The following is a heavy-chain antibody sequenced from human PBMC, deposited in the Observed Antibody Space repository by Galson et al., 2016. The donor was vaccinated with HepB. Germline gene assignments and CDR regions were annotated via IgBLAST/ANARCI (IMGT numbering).Heavy chain of an antibody. CDR2: IDGFGVST. D-gene: IGHD3-10*01. CDR1: GFTFSSYA. CDR3: AKDLGSGGD. V-gene: IGHV3-23*01. J-gene: IGHJ4*02. Sequence: SLRLSCAASGFTFSSYAMSWVRQAPGKGLEWVSAIDGFGVSTYYADSVKGRFTISRDSSKNTLYLQMNSLRAEDTAVYYCAKDLGSGGDWGQGTLVTVSS.